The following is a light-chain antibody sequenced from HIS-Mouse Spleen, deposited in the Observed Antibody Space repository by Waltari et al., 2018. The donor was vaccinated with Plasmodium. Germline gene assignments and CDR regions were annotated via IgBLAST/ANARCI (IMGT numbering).Light chain of an antibody. CDR3: QVWDSSSDHPV. CDR1: NIGSNS. CDR2: DDS. V-gene: IGLV3-21*02. J-gene: IGLJ2*01. Sequence: SYVLTQPPSVSVAPVQTARITCGGNNIGSNSLHWYPQKPGQAPVLVVYDDSDRPSGIPERFSGSNSGNTATLTISRVEAGDEADYYCQVWDSSSDHPVFGGGTKLTVL.